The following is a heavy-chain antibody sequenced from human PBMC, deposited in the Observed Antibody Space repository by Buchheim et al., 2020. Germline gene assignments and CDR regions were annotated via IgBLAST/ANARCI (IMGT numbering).Heavy chain of an antibody. D-gene: IGHD2-2*01. CDR1: GFTFSSYW. CDR3: ARYCSSTNCNPPDY. Sequence: EVQLVESGGGLVEPGGSLRLSCGASGFTFSSYWMYWVRQAPGKGLMWVSRINGDGSSTNFADSVKGRFTISRDQTKNTVYLQMNSLRAEDTAVYYCARYCSSTNCNPPDYWGQGTL. J-gene: IGHJ4*02. CDR2: INGDGSST. V-gene: IGHV3-74*01.